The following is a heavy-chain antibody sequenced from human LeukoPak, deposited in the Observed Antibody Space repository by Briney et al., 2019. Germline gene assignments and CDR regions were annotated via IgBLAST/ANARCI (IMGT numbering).Heavy chain of an antibody. V-gene: IGHV4-31*03. D-gene: IGHD5-18*01. CDR3: AAVDTAMMGTYYFDY. CDR1: GGSISSGGYY. Sequence: SQTLSLTCTVSGGSISSGGYYWSWIRQHPGKGLEWIGYIYYSGSTYYNPSLKSRVTISVDTSKNQFSLKLSSVTAADTAVYYCAAVDTAMMGTYYFDYWGQGTLVTVSS. J-gene: IGHJ4*02. CDR2: IYYSGST.